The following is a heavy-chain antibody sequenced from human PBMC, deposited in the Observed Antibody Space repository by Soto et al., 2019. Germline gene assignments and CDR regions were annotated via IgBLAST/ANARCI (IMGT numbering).Heavy chain of an antibody. V-gene: IGHV1-46*01. Sequence: ASVKVSSKSSGDRFTNFYLRSVRQAPGQGLEWMGVIFPNGDRTSYAQSFQGRVTMTRDTSTSTDQMELSSLTCEDTAVYSCAREAPSTGAFAIWGQGTMVTVS. CDR3: AREAPSTGAFAI. J-gene: IGHJ3*02. CDR1: GDRFTNFY. D-gene: IGHD2-8*02. CDR2: IFPNGDRT.